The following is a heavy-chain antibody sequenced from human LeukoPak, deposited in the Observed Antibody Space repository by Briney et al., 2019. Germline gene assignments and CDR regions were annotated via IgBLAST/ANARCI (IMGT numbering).Heavy chain of an antibody. D-gene: IGHD4-17*01. CDR2: INHSGST. CDR3: ARTTTVTTSAFDI. CDR1: GGSFSGYY. Sequence: SETLSLTCAVYGGSFSGYYWTWIRQPPGKGLEWIGEINHSGSTNYNPSLKSRATISVDTSKNQFSLKLNSVTAADTAVYYCARTTTVTTSAFDIWGQGTMVTVSS. V-gene: IGHV4-34*01. J-gene: IGHJ3*02.